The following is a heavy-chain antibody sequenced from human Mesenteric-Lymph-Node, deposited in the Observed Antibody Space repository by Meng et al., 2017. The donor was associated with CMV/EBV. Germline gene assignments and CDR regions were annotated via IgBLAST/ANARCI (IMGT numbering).Heavy chain of an antibody. CDR3: ARDLSRYRRVLDY. Sequence: SETLSLTCTVSGGSISSSSYYWGWIRQPPGKGLEWIGSIYYSGSTYYNPSLKSRVTISVDTSKNQFSLKLSSVTAADTAVYYCARDLSRYRRVLDYWGQGTLVT. V-gene: IGHV4-39*07. CDR1: GGSISSSSYY. CDR2: IYYSGST. J-gene: IGHJ4*02. D-gene: IGHD1-1*01.